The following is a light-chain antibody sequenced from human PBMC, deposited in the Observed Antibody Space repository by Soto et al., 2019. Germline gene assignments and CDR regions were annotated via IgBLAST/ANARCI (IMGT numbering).Light chain of an antibody. J-gene: IGKJ1*01. CDR3: QQYGSSFL. CDR2: GAS. CDR1: QSVSSSY. V-gene: IGKV3-20*01. Sequence: EIVFTQSPGTLSFSPGERATLSCRASQSVSSSYLAWYQQKPGQAPXXLIYGASSRATGIPDRFSGSGSGTDFTLTISRLEPEDFAVYYCQQYGSSFLFGQGTKVDIK.